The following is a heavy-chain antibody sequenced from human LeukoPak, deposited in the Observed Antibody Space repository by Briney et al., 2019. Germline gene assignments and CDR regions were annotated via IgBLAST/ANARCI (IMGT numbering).Heavy chain of an antibody. CDR3: ARDPDTRAFDY. Sequence: GGCLRLACRADGLNIAKSWISSVRQSPERGLGLVAYIKYDGSVKYYADSVKGRFTISRDNPNNSLYLQMDSLRAEDTAVYYCARDPDTRAFDYWGQGAQVTVSS. D-gene: IGHD2-2*01. CDR2: IKYDGSVK. J-gene: IGHJ4*02. CDR1: GLNIAKSW. V-gene: IGHV3-7*01.